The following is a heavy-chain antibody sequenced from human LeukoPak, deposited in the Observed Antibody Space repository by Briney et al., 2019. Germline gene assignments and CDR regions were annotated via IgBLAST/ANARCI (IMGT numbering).Heavy chain of an antibody. J-gene: IGHJ4*02. D-gene: IGHD4-17*01. CDR1: GFTFRSFT. V-gene: IGHV3-21*01. CDR3: ARFDYADYLAFDY. CDR2: ISSNSTYI. Sequence: PGGSLRLSCAASGFTFRSFTINWVRQAPGKRLDSDSSISSNSTYIHCADSVKGRFTISRDNDKNSLYLQMNSLRAEDTAVYYCARFDYADYLAFDYWGQGTLVTVSS.